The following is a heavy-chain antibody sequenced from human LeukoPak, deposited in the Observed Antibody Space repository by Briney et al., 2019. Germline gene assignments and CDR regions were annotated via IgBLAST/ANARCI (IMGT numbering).Heavy chain of an antibody. Sequence: SETLSLTCTVSGGSISSYYWSWMRQPPGKGLEWIGYIYYSGSTNYNPSLKSRVTISVDTSKNQFPLKLSSVTAADTAVYYCAREAWAQSIGYWGQGTLVTVSS. J-gene: IGHJ4*02. CDR3: AREAWAQSIGY. CDR1: GGSISSYY. V-gene: IGHV4-59*01. D-gene: IGHD2-21*01. CDR2: IYYSGST.